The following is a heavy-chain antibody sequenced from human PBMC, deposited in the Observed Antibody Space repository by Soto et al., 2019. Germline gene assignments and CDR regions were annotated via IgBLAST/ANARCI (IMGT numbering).Heavy chain of an antibody. CDR3: ATDSPTAAAGYYYYYGMDV. V-gene: IGHV1-24*01. CDR1: GYTLTELS. CDR2: FDPEDGET. Sequence: ASVKVSCKVSGYTLTELSMHWVRQAPGKGLEWMGGFDPEDGETIYAQKFQGRVTMTEDTSTDTAYMELSSLRSEDTAVYYCATDSPTAAAGYYYYYGMDVWGQGTTVTVS. J-gene: IGHJ6*02. D-gene: IGHD6-13*01.